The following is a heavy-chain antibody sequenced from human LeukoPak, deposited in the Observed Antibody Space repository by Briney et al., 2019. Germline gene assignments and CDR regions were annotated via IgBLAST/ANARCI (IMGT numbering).Heavy chain of an antibody. Sequence: SETLSLTCTVSGGSISSYYWSWIRQPPGKGLEWIGYISYGGSTNFNPSLKSRVTISVDRSENQFSLKLSSVTPADTAVYYCARGWTGVQLWFPFFDYWGQGALVTASS. CDR2: ISYGGST. D-gene: IGHD1-1*01. CDR1: GGSISSYY. J-gene: IGHJ4*02. V-gene: IGHV4-59*01. CDR3: ARGWTGVQLWFPFFDY.